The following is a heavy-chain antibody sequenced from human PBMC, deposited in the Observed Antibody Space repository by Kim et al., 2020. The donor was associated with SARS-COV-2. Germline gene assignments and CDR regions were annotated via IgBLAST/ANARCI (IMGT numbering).Heavy chain of an antibody. CDR3: ARENYYGSGCIYCYYYYGLDV. CDR1: GFTFSSYA. V-gene: IGHV3-30*04. D-gene: IGHD3-10*01. J-gene: IGHJ6*02. CDR2: ISYDGSNK. Sequence: GGSLRLSCAASGFTFSSYAMHWVRQAPGKGLEWVAVISYDGSNKYYADSVKGRFTISRDNSKNTLYLQMNSLRAEDTAVYYCARENYYGSGCIYCYYYYGLDVWGQGTQVTVSS.